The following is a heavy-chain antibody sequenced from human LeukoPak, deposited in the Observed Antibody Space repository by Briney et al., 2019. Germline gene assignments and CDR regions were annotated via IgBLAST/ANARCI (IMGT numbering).Heavy chain of an antibody. CDR2: ISYDGSNK. J-gene: IGHJ4*02. CDR1: GFTFSSYA. CDR3: AKDERGFSRSIDY. Sequence: PGGSLGLSCAASGFTFSSYAMHWVRQAPGKGLEWVAVISYDGSNKYYADSVKGRFTISRDNSRNTLYLQMNSLRVEDTAIYYCAKDERGFSRSIDYWGQGTLVTVSS. D-gene: IGHD2-2*01. V-gene: IGHV3-30-3*01.